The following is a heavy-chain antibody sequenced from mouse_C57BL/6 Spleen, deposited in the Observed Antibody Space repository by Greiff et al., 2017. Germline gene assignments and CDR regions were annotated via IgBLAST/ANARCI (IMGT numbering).Heavy chain of an antibody. CDR1: GFSFNTYA. V-gene: IGHV10-1*01. CDR3: GRQSGTYYFDY. CDR2: IRSKSNNYAT. D-gene: IGHD4-1*01. Sequence: EVLLVESGGGLVQPKGSLTLSCAASGFSFNTYAMNWVRQAPGKGLEWVARIRSKSNNYATYYADSVKDRFTISRDDSESMLYLHMNNLKTEDTAMYYCGRQSGTYYFDYWGQGTTLTVSS. J-gene: IGHJ2*01.